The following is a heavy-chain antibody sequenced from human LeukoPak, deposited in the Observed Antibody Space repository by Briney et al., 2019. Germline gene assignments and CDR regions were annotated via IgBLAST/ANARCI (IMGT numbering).Heavy chain of an antibody. D-gene: IGHD3-16*01. V-gene: IGHV3-53*01. CDR3: ARDRPYYDKGDMDV. J-gene: IGHJ6*02. CDR1: GLSVSGHY. Sequence: GESLRLSCAASGLSVSGHYMSWVRQAPGKGLQWVSILFTDGTTYYADSVRGRFAISRDSYRNTLYLHMTGLRADDTALYFCARDRPYYDKGDMDVWGQGTMVAVSS. CDR2: LFTDGTT.